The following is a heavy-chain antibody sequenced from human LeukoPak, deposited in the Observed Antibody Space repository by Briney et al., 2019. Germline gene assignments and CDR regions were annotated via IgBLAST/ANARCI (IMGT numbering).Heavy chain of an antibody. D-gene: IGHD2-8*01. CDR1: GGSIRSYY. J-gene: IGHJ3*02. CDR2: IYYSGST. CDR3: ARAPNGFGAFDI. Sequence: SETLSLTCTVSGGSIRSYYWVWIRQPPGKGLEWIGYIYYSGSTDYNPSLKSRVTISVDTSKNQFSLKMSSVTAADTAVYYCARAPNGFGAFDIWGPGTMVTVSS. V-gene: IGHV4-59*01.